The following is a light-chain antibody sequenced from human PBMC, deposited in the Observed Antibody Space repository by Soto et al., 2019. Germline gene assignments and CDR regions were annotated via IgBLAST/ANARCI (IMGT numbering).Light chain of an antibody. CDR3: QQYDNLPPYT. Sequence: DIQMTQSPFSLSASVGDRVTITCQASRDISVYLNWYQQKPGKPPKLLVYDASNLQTGVPSRFSGSGSGTHFSFTIISLQPEDIATYYCQQYDNLPPYTFGQGTKLEIK. V-gene: IGKV1-33*01. CDR2: DAS. J-gene: IGKJ2*01. CDR1: RDISVY.